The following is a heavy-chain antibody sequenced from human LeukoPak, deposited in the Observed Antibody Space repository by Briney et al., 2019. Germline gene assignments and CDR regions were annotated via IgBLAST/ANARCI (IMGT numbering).Heavy chain of an antibody. D-gene: IGHD3-22*01. CDR1: GYTFTSYG. CDR3: ARVPDSSGYYYPIDY. CDR2: ISAYNGNT. V-gene: IGHV1-18*01. Sequence: ASVKVSCKASGYTFTSYGISWVRQAPGHGLEWMGWISAYNGNTNYAQKLQGRVTMTTDTSTSTAYMELRSLRSDDPAVYYCARVPDSSGYYYPIDYWGQGTLVTVSS. J-gene: IGHJ4*02.